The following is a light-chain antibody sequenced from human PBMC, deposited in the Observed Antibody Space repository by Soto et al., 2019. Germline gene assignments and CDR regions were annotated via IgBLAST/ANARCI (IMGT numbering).Light chain of an antibody. Sequence: DIQMTQSPSTLSASVGDRVTITCRASESITTRLAWYQQRPGKAPNLLIYMASSLESGVPSRFSGSGSGTEFTLPISSLQPDDFATYYCKQYNSYPWTFGQGTKVDIK. CDR1: ESITTR. CDR3: KQYNSYPWT. V-gene: IGKV1-5*03. CDR2: MAS. J-gene: IGKJ1*01.